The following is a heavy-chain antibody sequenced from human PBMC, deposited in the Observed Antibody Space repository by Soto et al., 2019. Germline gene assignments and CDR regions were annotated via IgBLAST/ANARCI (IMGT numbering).Heavy chain of an antibody. CDR2: ISYDGSNK. Sequence: QVQLVESGGGVVQPGRSLRLSCAASGFTFSSYAMHWVRQAPGKGLEWVAVISYDGSNKYYADSVKGRFTISRDNSKNTLYLQMTSLRAEDTAVYYCARDLIAAAAETHLYYYYGMDVWGQGTTVTVSS. J-gene: IGHJ6*02. CDR1: GFTFSSYA. V-gene: IGHV3-30-3*01. D-gene: IGHD6-13*01. CDR3: ARDLIAAAAETHLYYYYGMDV.